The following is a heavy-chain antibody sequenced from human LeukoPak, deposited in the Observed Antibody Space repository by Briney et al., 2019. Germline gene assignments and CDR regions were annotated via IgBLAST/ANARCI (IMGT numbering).Heavy chain of an antibody. CDR3: ARVSSSWYYFDY. V-gene: IGHV1-69*04. CDR1: GGTFSSYA. J-gene: IGHJ4*02. Sequence: SVKVSCKASGGTFSSYAISWVRQAPGQGLEWMGRIIPILGIANYAQKFQGRVTITADKSTSTAYMELSSLRSDDTAVYYCARVSSSWYYFDYWGQGTLVTVS. D-gene: IGHD6-13*01. CDR2: IIPILGIA.